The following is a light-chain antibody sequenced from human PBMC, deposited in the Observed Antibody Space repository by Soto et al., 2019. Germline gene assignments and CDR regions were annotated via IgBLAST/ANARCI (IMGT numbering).Light chain of an antibody. CDR3: QQRSNWPPIT. CDR1: QSVSSY. CDR2: DAS. J-gene: IGKJ5*01. V-gene: IGKV3-11*01. Sequence: EIVMTHSPATLSLSPGERAALSGSASQSVSSYLARYQQKPGQAPRLLIYDASNRATGIPARFSGSGSGTDFTLTISSLEPEDFAVYYCQQRSNWPPITFGQGTRLEIK.